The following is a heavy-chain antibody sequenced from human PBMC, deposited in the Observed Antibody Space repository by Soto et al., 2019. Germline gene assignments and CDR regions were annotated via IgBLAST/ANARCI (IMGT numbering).Heavy chain of an antibody. CDR2: IKQDGSEK. CDR3: ARDGGEVIPAAIGGGYGMDV. V-gene: IGHV3-7*01. J-gene: IGHJ6*02. D-gene: IGHD2-2*01. Sequence: GGPLSLSCAAAGFTFSNSWMTWVRQAPGKGLEWVANIKQDGSEKYYVDSVKGRFTISRDNANNSLYLQMDSLRVEDTAVYYCARDGGEVIPAAIGGGYGMDVWGQGTTVTVSS. CDR1: GFTFSNSW.